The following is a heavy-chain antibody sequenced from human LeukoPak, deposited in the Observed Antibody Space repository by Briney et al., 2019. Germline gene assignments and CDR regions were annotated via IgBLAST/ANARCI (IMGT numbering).Heavy chain of an antibody. CDR1: GGSISSGGYS. J-gene: IGHJ4*02. V-gene: IGHV4-30-4*07. D-gene: IGHD1-14*01. CDR2: IYYSGST. Sequence: NSSETLSLTCTVSGGSISSGGYSWSWIRQPPGKGLEWIGYIYYSGSTYYNPSLKSRVTISVDTSKNQFSLKLSSVTAADTAVYYCARAEVSRSSLVYFDYWGQGTLVTVSS. CDR3: ARAEVSRSSLVYFDY.